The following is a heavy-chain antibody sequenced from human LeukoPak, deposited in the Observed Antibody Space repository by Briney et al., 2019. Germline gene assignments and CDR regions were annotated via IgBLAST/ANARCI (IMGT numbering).Heavy chain of an antibody. CDR3: AKCQFSYGSDAFDI. CDR1: GFTFSSSA. J-gene: IGHJ3*02. V-gene: IGHV3-23*01. CDR2: ISNNGGYT. Sequence: GGSLRLSCAASGFTFSSSAMSWVRQAPGKGLEWVSAISNNGGYTYYADSVQGRFTISRDNSKNTLYLQMNSLTAEDTAVYYCAKCQFSYGSDAFDIWGQETMVTVSS. D-gene: IGHD5-18*01.